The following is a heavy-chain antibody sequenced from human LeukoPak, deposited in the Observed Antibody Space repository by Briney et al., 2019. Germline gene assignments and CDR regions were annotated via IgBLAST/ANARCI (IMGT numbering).Heavy chain of an antibody. D-gene: IGHD2-2*01. CDR1: GYIFTSYW. V-gene: IGHV5-51*01. J-gene: IGHJ4*02. CDR2: IYPGDSDT. CDR3: ARLICSSTSCSTPLDLLFDY. Sequence: GAPLQISSEGAGYIFTSYWIGWVRPLPGKGLKWMGIIYPGDSDTTYSPSFQGQVTISADKSISTPYLQWSSLKASDTAMYYCARLICSSTSCSTPLDLLFDYWGQGTLVTVSS.